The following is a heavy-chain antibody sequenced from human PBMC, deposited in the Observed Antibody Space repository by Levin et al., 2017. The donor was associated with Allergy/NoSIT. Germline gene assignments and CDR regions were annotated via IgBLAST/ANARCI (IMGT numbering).Heavy chain of an antibody. CDR3: ARGWRFGLWFGDPDPNDAFDI. Sequence: GASVKVSCKASGGTFSSYAISWVRQAPGQGLEWMGRIIPILGIANYAQKFQGRVTITADKSTSTAYMELSSLRSEDTAVYYCARGWRFGLWFGDPDPNDAFDIWGQGTMVTVSS. CDR1: GGTFSSYA. D-gene: IGHD3-10*01. J-gene: IGHJ3*02. V-gene: IGHV1-69*04. CDR2: IIPILGIA.